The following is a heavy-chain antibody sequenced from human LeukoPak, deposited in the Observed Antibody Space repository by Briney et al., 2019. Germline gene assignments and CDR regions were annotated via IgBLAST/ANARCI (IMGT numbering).Heavy chain of an antibody. CDR3: ASGRRCSSTSRYSSLRSPYYYGMDV. CDR1: GYTFTGYY. CDR2: INPNSGGT. Sequence: ASVKVSCKASGYTFTGYYMHWVRQAPGQGLEWMGWINPNSGGTNYAQKFQGRATMTRDTSISTAYMELSRLRSDDTAVYYCASGRRCSSTSRYSSLRSPYYYGMDVWGQGTTVTVSS. V-gene: IGHV1-2*02. J-gene: IGHJ6*02. D-gene: IGHD2-2*02.